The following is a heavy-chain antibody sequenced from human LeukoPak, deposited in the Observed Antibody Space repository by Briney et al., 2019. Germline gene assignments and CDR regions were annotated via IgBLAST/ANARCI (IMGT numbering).Heavy chain of an antibody. CDR2: IVVGSGNT. V-gene: IGHV1-58*02. Sequence: SVRVSCKASGFTFTSSAMQWVRQARGQRLEWIGWIVVGSGNTNYAQKFQERVTITRDMSTSTVYMELSSPRSEDTAIYYCARARGSGSYYGHDYYYYHYMDVWGKGTTVTVSS. D-gene: IGHD3-10*01. J-gene: IGHJ6*03. CDR1: GFTFTSSA. CDR3: ARARGSGSYYGHDYYYYHYMDV.